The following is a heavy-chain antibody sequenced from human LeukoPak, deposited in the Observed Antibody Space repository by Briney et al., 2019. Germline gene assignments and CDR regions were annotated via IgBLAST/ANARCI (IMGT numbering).Heavy chain of an antibody. CDR3: ARDSSGYPEYFQH. Sequence: SETLSLTCNVYGESFSGYYWTWIRQAPGKGLEWIGEMNHSGSTTYNPSLQSRITISVDTSKSQFSLKLSSVTAADTAVYYCARDSSGYPEYFQHWGQGTLVTVSS. CDR2: MNHSGST. D-gene: IGHD3-22*01. V-gene: IGHV4-34*01. J-gene: IGHJ1*01. CDR1: GESFSGYY.